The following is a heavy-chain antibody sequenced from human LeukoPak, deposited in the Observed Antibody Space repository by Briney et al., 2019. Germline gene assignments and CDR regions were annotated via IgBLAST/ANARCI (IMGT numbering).Heavy chain of an antibody. CDR3: ARDETSGSYYYYFDS. D-gene: IGHD1-26*01. CDR2: IWPDGSHK. CDR1: GFTFSTYG. Sequence: PGRSLRLSCAASGFTFSTYGMHWVRQAPGRGLEWVAVIWPDGSHKYYADSVKGRFTISRDNSKNTLYLQMNSLRAEDTAVYYCARDETSGSYYYYFDSWGQGTLVTVSS. V-gene: IGHV3-33*01. J-gene: IGHJ4*02.